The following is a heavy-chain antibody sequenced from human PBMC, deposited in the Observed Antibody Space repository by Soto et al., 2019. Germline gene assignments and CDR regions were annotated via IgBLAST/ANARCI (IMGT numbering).Heavy chain of an antibody. V-gene: IGHV1-58*01. CDR2: IVVGSGNT. J-gene: IGHJ6*02. D-gene: IGHD2-8*01. Sequence: SSVKVSCKASGFIFSSSAVQWVRQARGQRLEWIGWIVVGSGNTIHAQRFKERVSITRDMSTSTAYMEMSSLRSEDTAVYYCAAAVDGYYYGMDVWGQGTTVTVSS. CDR3: AAAVDGYYYGMDV. CDR1: GFIFSSSA.